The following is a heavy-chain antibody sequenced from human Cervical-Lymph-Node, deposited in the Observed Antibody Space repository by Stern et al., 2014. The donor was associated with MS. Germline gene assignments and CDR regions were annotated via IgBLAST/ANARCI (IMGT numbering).Heavy chain of an antibody. CDR1: GFTVSRDY. CDR3: ARDTSSPERSDW. J-gene: IGHJ4*02. Sequence: EVQLVESGGGVIQPGGSLRLSCTASGFTVSRDYMTWVRQAPGKGLELLSLITNVGTTFYTDSVKGRFTISRDDSKNTVYLHMTSLRAEDTAMYYCARDTSSPERSDWWGQGTLVTVSS. V-gene: IGHV3-53*01. CDR2: ITNVGTT. D-gene: IGHD1-1*01.